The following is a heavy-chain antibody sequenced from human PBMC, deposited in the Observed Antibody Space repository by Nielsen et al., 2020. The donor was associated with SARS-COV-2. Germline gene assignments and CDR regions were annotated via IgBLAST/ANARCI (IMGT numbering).Heavy chain of an antibody. Sequence: SCAISGDSVSSSSAAWNWIRQSPSRGLEWLGRTYYRSKWYNDYAVSVKSRITINPDTSKNQFSLHLSSVTPEDTAVYYCARARGAYGDYYYYYYTDVWGKGTTVTVSS. D-gene: IGHD4-17*01. V-gene: IGHV6-1*01. CDR1: GDSVSSSSAA. J-gene: IGHJ6*03. CDR3: ARARGAYGDYYYYYYTDV. CDR2: TYYRSKWYN.